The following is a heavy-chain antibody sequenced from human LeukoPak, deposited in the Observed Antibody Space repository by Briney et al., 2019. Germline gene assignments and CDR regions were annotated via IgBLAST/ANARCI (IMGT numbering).Heavy chain of an antibody. J-gene: IGHJ6*02. CDR3: ARDPCSSTSCYSYYYGMDV. D-gene: IGHD2-2*02. Sequence: GASVKVSFKASGYTFTSYGISWVRQAPGQGLEWMGWISAYNGNTNYAQKLQGRVTMTTDTSTSTAYMELRSLRSDATDVYYCARDPCSSTSCYSYYYGMDVWGQGTTVTVSS. V-gene: IGHV1-18*01. CDR1: GYTFTSYG. CDR2: ISAYNGNT.